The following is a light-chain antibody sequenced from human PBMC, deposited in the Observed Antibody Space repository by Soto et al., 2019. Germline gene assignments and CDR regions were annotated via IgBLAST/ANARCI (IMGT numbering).Light chain of an antibody. V-gene: IGKV3-20*01. CDR2: GAY. CDR1: QSFGGSY. J-gene: IGKJ1*01. CDR3: EQYGRPRT. Sequence: IRLTPSRATXCLIREKTASLPWRASQSFGGSYLAWYQQKTRKXPXXLIYGAYNTATGITDRFSGSGYGTNLTLTVRRLENEDCAVYYCEQYGRPRTFGEGTEVDI.